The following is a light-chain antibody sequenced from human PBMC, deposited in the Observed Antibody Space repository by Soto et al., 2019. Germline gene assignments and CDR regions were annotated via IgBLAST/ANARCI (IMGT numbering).Light chain of an antibody. CDR1: QSVSSY. CDR2: DAS. Sequence: EIVLTQSPATLSLSPGERATLSCCATQSVSSYLAWYQQKPGQAPRLLIYDASNRATGIPARFSGSGSGTDFTLTISSLEPEDFAVYYCQQRSNWLFTFGPGTKVDIK. CDR3: QQRSNWLFT. J-gene: IGKJ3*01. V-gene: IGKV3-11*01.